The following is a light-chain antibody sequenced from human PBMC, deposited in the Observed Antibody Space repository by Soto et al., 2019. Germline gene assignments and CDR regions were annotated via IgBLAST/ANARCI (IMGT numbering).Light chain of an antibody. Sequence: EIVLTQSPGTLSLSPGDRATLSCRASQSVSGTYLAWYQHKLGQAPRLLIYGASSKASGIPDRFSGSGSGTDFTLTISRLEPEDFAVYYCQQYGSSPRSFGQGTKVEVK. V-gene: IGKV3-20*01. CDR3: QQYGSSPRS. CDR2: GAS. CDR1: QSVSGTY. J-gene: IGKJ1*01.